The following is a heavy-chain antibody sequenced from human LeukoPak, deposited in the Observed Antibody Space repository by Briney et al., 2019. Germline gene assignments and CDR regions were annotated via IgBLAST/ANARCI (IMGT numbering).Heavy chain of an antibody. V-gene: IGHV1-46*01. CDR3: ARAGAGGGWFDP. CDR2: INPSAGTT. D-gene: IGHD3-10*01. J-gene: IGHJ5*02. CDR1: GHSFTTYY. Sequence: ASVKVSCKAPGHSFTTYYIHWVRQAPGQGLEWMGIINPSAGTTSYAQKFQGRVTMTRDTSTSTVYMELSSLRSEDTAVYYCARAGAGGGWFDPWGQGTLVTVSS.